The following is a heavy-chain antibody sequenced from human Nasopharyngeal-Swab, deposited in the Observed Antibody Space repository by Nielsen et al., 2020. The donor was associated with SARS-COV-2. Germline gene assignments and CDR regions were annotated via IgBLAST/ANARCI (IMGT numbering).Heavy chain of an antibody. D-gene: IGHD6-19*01. CDR1: GGTFSSYD. V-gene: IGHV1-69*13. CDR3: ASTPYSSGWYGPRSANYGMDV. J-gene: IGHJ6*02. CDR2: IIPIFGTA. Sequence: SVKVSCKASGGTFSSYDISWVRQAPGQGLEWMGGIIPIFGTANYAQKFQGRVTITADESTSTAYMELSSLRSEDTAVYYCASTPYSSGWYGPRSANYGMDVWGQGTTVTVSS.